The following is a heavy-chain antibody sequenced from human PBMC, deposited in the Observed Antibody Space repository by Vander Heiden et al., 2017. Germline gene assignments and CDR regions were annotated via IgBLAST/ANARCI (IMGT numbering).Heavy chain of an antibody. D-gene: IGHD3-16*01. Sequence: EVQLVESGGGLVQPGGSLRLSCAAPGFTFSKYEMNWVRQAPGKGLEWVSYSSTSGRTTYYADSVKGRFTISRDNAQNSLFLQMNSLRAEDTALYYCARDPGRKGRVPFAFDIWGQGTMVTVSS. CDR1: GFTFSKYE. V-gene: IGHV3-48*03. CDR3: ARDPGRKGRVPFAFDI. CDR2: SSTSGRTT. J-gene: IGHJ3*02.